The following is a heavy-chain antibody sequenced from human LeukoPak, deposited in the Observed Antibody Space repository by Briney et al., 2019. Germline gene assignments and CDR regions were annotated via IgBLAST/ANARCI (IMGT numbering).Heavy chain of an antibody. V-gene: IGHV4-31*03. CDR1: GGSISSGDYY. CDR2: IYYSGST. CDR3: ASNYYGSGTYRY. D-gene: IGHD3-10*01. J-gene: IGHJ4*02. Sequence: SETLSLTCTVSGGSISSGDYYWSWIRQHPGKGLERIGYIYYSGSTYYNPSLKSRVTISVDTSKNQFSLKLSSVTAADTAVYYCASNYYGSGTYRYWGQGTLVTVSS.